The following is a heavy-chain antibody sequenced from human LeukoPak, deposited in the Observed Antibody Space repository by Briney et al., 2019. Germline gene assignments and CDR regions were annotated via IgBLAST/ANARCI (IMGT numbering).Heavy chain of an antibody. CDR3: ARDLTYDSGDGY. D-gene: IGHD5-12*01. J-gene: IGHJ4*02. Sequence: WASVKVSCKASGYAFTGYSMHWVRQAPGQGLEWMGWINPNSGGTNYAQKFQGRVTMTRDTSISTAYMELSRLRSDDTAVYYCARDLTYDSGDGYCGQGTLVTVSS. V-gene: IGHV1-2*02. CDR1: GYAFTGYS. CDR2: INPNSGGT.